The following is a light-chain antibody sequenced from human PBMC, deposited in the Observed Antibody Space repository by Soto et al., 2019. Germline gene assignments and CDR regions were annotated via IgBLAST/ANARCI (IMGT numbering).Light chain of an antibody. V-gene: IGLV1-51*01. Sequence: QAVVTQPPSVSAAPGQRVTISCSGSSSNIGNNYVSWYQQLPGTAPKLLIYDNNKRPSGIPDRFSGSKSGTSATLGISGLQTVDEADYYCGTWDNSLSAGVFGGGTKLTVL. CDR1: SSNIGNNY. CDR3: GTWDNSLSAGV. CDR2: DNN. J-gene: IGLJ2*01.